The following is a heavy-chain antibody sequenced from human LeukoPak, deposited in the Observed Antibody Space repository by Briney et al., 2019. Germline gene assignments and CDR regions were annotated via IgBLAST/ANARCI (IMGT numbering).Heavy chain of an antibody. CDR2: TYYRSKWYN. CDR3: ARDRYDSSGYYQAPTYFDY. CDR1: GDSVSSNSAA. J-gene: IGHJ4*02. Sequence: SQTLSLTCAISGDSVSSNSAAWNWTRQSPSRGLEWLGRTYYRSKWYNDYAVSVKSRITINPDTSKNQFSLQLNSVTPEDTAVYYCARDRYDSSGYYQAPTYFDYWGQGTLVTVSS. V-gene: IGHV6-1*01. D-gene: IGHD3-22*01.